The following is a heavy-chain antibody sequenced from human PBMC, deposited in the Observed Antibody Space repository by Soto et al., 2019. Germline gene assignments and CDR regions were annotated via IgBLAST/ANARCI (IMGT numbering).Heavy chain of an antibody. J-gene: IGHJ5*02. CDR3: ARGREVVVPAATPRGVLPNFDP. D-gene: IGHD2-2*01. CDR1: GGSFSGYY. Sequence: PSETLSLTCAVYGGSFSGYYWSWIRQPPGKGLEWIGEINHSGSTNYNPSLKSRVTISVDTSKNQFSLKLSSVTAADTAVYYCARGREVVVPAATPRGVLPNFDPWGQGTLVTVSS. CDR2: INHSGST. V-gene: IGHV4-34*01.